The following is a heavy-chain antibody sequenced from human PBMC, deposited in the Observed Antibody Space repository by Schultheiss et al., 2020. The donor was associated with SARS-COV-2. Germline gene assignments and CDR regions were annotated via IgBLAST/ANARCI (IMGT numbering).Heavy chain of an antibody. Sequence: SETLSLTCGVYGGSFSGYFWSWIRQSPGKGLEWIGEIYHSGSTNYNPSLKSRVTISVDTSKNQFSLKLSSVTAADTAVYYCARTKVVPAARADYWGQGTLVTVSS. CDR2: IYHSGST. CDR1: GGSFSGYF. J-gene: IGHJ4*02. CDR3: ARTKVVPAARADY. D-gene: IGHD2-2*01. V-gene: IGHV4-34*01.